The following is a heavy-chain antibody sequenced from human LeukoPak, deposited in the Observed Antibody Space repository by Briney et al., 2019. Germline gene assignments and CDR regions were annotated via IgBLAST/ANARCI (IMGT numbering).Heavy chain of an antibody. V-gene: IGHV3-23*01. CDR2: ISGSGDNT. J-gene: IGHJ3*02. CDR3: AKGLLGTYSFDI. CDR1: GFTFSSYA. D-gene: IGHD3-10*01. Sequence: GGSLRLSCAASGFTFSSYAMSWVRQAPGHGLEWVSSISGSGDNTYYADSVKGRFTISRDNSKNTLYLQMNSLRAEDTAVYYCAKGLLGTYSFDIWGQGTMVTVSS.